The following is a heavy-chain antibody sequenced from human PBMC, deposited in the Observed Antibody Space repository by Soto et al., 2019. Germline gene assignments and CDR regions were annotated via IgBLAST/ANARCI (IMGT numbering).Heavy chain of an antibody. Sequence: EVQLVESGGGLVQPGRSLRLSCAASGFTFDDYAMHWVRQAPGKGLEWVSGISWNSGNLGYADSVKGRFTISRDNAKNSLYLHMNSLRPEDTALYYCAKDIVSGSDWGYYYAMDVWGQGTTVTVSS. J-gene: IGHJ6*02. D-gene: IGHD1-26*01. CDR3: AKDIVSGSDWGYYYAMDV. CDR1: GFTFDDYA. CDR2: ISWNSGNL. V-gene: IGHV3-9*01.